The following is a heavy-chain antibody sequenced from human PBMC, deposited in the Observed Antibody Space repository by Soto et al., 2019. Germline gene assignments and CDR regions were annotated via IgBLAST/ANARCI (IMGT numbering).Heavy chain of an antibody. CDR2: IIHSEST. CDR3: ARQRPTDGRWEFANYYGMDV. Sequence: LSLTCAVYGGSFSAYYWSWVRQPPGKGLEWIGEIIHSESTKYNPSLKSRVTISVDTSKNQFALKLSSVTAADTAVYDCARQRPTDGRWEFANYYGMDVWGQGTPVTVSS. V-gene: IGHV4-34*12. CDR1: GGSFSAYY. J-gene: IGHJ6*02. D-gene: IGHD1-26*01.